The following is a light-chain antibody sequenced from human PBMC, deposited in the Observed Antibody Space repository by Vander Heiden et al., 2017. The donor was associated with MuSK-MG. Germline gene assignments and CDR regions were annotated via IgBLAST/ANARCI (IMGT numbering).Light chain of an antibody. V-gene: IGLV2-11*01. Sequence: QSALPQPRSVAGSPGQTVTMYCTGTSSDVGGYHYVAWYQHHPGKAPKRMIYDVSKRLAGVPDRFSGSKSGNTVSLTISGLQAEDEADYYCCSYAGSYEVFGGGLKLIVL. CDR2: DVS. J-gene: IGLJ2*01. CDR1: SSDVGGYHY. CDR3: CSYAGSYEV.